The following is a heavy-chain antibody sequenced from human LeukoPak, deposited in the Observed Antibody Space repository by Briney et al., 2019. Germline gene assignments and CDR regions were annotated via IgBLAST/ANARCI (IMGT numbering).Heavy chain of an antibody. D-gene: IGHD3-3*01. CDR3: ARAPDKDYFWSGYLSSQLFDY. V-gene: IGHV3-21*01. CDR1: GFTFSSYS. Sequence: PGGSLRLSCAASGFTFSSYSMNWVRQAPGKGLEWVSSISSSSSCIYYADSVKGRFTISRDNAKNSLYLQMNSLRAEDTAVYYCARAPDKDYFWSGYLSSQLFDYWGQGTLVTVSS. J-gene: IGHJ4*02. CDR2: ISSSSSCI.